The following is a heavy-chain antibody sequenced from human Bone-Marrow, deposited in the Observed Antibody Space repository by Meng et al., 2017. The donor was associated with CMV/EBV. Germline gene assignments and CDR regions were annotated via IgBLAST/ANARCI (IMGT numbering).Heavy chain of an antibody. CDR2: IYYSGST. V-gene: IGHV4-59*01. CDR3: ARGGRRKQPLGDV. J-gene: IGHJ6*02. Sequence: GTLRLSCTVSGGSISSYYWSWIRQPPGKGLEWIGYIYYSGSTNYNPSLKSRFTISVDTSKNQFSLKMNSVTAADTAVYYCARGGRRKQPLGDVWGQGTTVTVSS. D-gene: IGHD1-26*01. CDR1: GGSISSYY.